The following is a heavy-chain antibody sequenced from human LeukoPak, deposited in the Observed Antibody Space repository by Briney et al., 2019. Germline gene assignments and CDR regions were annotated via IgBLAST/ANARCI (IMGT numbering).Heavy chain of an antibody. CDR3: ARSPSVVAATIDY. V-gene: IGHV1-69*13. CDR2: IIPIFGTA. CDR1: GGTFSSYA. Sequence: ASVKVSCKASGGTFSSYAISWVRQAPGQGLEWMGGIIPIFGTANYAQKFQGRVTITADESTSTAYMELSSLRSEDTAVYYCARSPSVVAATIDYWGQGTLVTVSS. D-gene: IGHD2-15*01. J-gene: IGHJ4*02.